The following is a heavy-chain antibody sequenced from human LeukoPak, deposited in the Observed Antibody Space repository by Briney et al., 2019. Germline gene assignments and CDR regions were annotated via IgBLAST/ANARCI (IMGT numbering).Heavy chain of an antibody. CDR2: IYPRDGST. CDR1: GYTFTNNY. V-gene: IGHV1-46*01. J-gene: IGHJ4*02. CDR3: ARDQEGFDY. Sequence: ASVKVSCKASGYTFTNNYLHWVRQAPGQGLEWMGMIYPRDGSTSYAQNFQGRVTVTRDKSTTTVHMELRGLRFEDTAVYYCARDQEGFDYWGQGTVVTVSS.